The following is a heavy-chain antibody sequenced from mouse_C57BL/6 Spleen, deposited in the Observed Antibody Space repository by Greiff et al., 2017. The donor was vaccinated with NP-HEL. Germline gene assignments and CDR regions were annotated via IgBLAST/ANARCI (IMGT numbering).Heavy chain of an antibody. CDR2: IDPSDSYT. CDR1: GYTFTSYW. Sequence: QVQLQQPGAELVRPGTSVKLSCKASGYTFTSYWMHWVKQRPGQGLEWIGVIDPSDSYTNYNQKFKGKATLTVDTSSSTAYMQLSSLTSEDSAVYYCARGGPYGSFLDYWGQGTTLTVSS. CDR3: ARGGPYGSFLDY. J-gene: IGHJ2*01. D-gene: IGHD1-1*01. V-gene: IGHV1-59*01.